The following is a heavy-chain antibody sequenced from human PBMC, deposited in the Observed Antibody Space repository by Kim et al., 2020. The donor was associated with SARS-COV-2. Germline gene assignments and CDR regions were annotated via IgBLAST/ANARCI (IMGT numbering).Heavy chain of an antibody. D-gene: IGHD3-3*01. Sequence: GNTKYSQKFQGRVTITRDTSASTAYMELSSLRSEDTAVYYCARFWSGFDYWGQGTLVTVSS. CDR2: GNT. V-gene: IGHV1-3*01. CDR3: ARFWSGFDY. J-gene: IGHJ4*02.